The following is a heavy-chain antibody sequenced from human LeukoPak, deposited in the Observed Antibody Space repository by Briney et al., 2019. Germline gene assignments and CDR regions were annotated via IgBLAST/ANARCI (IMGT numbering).Heavy chain of an antibody. CDR3: AKDTLGATYPDAFDI. CDR1: GFTFDDYA. Sequence: PGRSLRLSCAASGFTFDDYAIHWVRQAPGKGLAWVSGISWNSGSIGYADSVKGRFTISRDNAKNSLYLQMNSLRAEDTALYYCAKDTLGATYPDAFDIWGQGTMVTVSS. J-gene: IGHJ3*02. D-gene: IGHD1-26*01. CDR2: ISWNSGSI. V-gene: IGHV3-9*01.